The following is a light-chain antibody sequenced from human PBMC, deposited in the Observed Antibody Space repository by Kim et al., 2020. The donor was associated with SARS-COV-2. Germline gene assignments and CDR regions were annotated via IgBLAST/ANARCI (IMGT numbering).Light chain of an antibody. CDR3: MQTAQYPYT. V-gene: IGKV2-24*01. Sequence: DIVVTQTPLSSPVTLGQPASISCRSSQSLVDRQGDTRLSWLQQRPGQPPRLLIYKISNRFSGVPDRFSGTGAGTDFTLKISRVEAEDVGIYYCMQTAQYPYTFGQGTKLEI. CDR1: QSLVDRQGDTR. J-gene: IGKJ2*01. CDR2: KIS.